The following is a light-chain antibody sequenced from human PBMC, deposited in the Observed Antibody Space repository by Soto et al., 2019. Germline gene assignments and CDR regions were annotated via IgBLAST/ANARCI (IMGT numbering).Light chain of an antibody. V-gene: IGLV1-44*01. Sequence: QSVLTQPPSASGTLGQRVTIYCSGGNSNIGSNTVNWYQHLPGTAPKLLIYRSDQRPSGIPDRFSGSKYGTSASLDISGLQSEDEADYYCTAWDGSLDGRVFGGGTKLTVL. CDR3: TAWDGSLDGRV. CDR2: RSD. CDR1: NSNIGSNT. J-gene: IGLJ3*02.